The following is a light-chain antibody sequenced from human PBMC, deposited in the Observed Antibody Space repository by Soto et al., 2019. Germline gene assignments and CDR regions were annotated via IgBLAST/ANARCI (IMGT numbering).Light chain of an antibody. V-gene: IGLV2-8*01. CDR1: SSDVGGYNY. CDR2: EVS. Sequence: QSALTQPPSASGSPGQSVTISCTGTSSDVGGYNYVSWYQQHPRKAPKLMIYEVSKRPSGVPDRFSGSKSGNTASLTVSGIQAEVEADYYCSSYAGSNNLMFGGGTKLTVL. CDR3: SSYAGSNNLM. J-gene: IGLJ3*02.